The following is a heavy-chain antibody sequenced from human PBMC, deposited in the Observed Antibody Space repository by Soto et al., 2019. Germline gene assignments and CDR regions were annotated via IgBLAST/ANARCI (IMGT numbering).Heavy chain of an antibody. V-gene: IGHV3-15*01. CDR3: TTQSDSYYYGSGSYYNVDY. Sequence: GGSLRLSCAASGFTFSSAWMSWVRQAPGKGLEWVGRIKSKTDGGTTDYAAPVKGRFTISRDDSKNTLYLQMNSLKTEDTAVYYCTTQSDSYYYGSGSYYNVDYWGQGTLVTGSS. D-gene: IGHD3-10*01. CDR2: IKSKTDGGTT. J-gene: IGHJ4*02. CDR1: GFTFSSAW.